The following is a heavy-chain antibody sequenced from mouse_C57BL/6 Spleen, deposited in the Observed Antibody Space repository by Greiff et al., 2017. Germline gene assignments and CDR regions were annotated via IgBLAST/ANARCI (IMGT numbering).Heavy chain of an antibody. CDR1: GYTFTSYW. CDR2: IDPNSGGT. D-gene: IGHD2-2*01. CDR3: ARSTMVVHWYFDV. J-gene: IGHJ1*03. V-gene: IGHV1-72*01. Sequence: VQLQQSGAELVKPGASVKLSCKASGYTFTSYWMHWVKQRPGRGLEWIGRIDPNSGGTKYNEKFKSKATLTVDKPSSTAYMQLSSLTSEDSAVYYCARSTMVVHWYFDVWGTGTTLTVSS.